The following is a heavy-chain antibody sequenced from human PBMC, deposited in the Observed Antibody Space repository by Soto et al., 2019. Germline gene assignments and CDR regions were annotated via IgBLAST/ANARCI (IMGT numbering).Heavy chain of an antibody. CDR1: GDTFTDYY. V-gene: IGHV1-46*01. D-gene: IGHD2-21*02. Sequence: QVQLVQSGAEVKKPGASVKVSCKASGDTFTDYYIHWVRQAPGQGLEWMGTVNPSGGHTTYAQHCLGRWTMTTEASTITLYIELTSLTAEDTAVYYCPRGVHVVLVTAALDYWGQGPLVTVSS. CDR3: PRGVHVVLVTAALDY. J-gene: IGHJ4*02. CDR2: VNPSGGHT.